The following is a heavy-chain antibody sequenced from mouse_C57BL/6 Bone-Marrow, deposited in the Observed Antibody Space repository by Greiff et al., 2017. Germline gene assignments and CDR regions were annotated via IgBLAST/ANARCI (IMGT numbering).Heavy chain of an antibody. J-gene: IGHJ3*01. V-gene: IGHV1-62-2*01. Sequence: VQGVESGAELVKPGASVKLSCKASGYTFTEYTIHWVKQRSGQGLEWIGWFYPGSGSIKYNEKFKDKATLTADKSSSTVYMELSRLTSEDSAVYFCARHEVGRNWFAYWGQGTLVTVSA. CDR3: ARHEVGRNWFAY. CDR1: GYTFTEYT. CDR2: FYPGSGSI.